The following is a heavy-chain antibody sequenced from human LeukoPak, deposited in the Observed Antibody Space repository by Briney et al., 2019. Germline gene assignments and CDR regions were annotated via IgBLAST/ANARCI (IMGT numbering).Heavy chain of an antibody. Sequence: SETLSLTCTGSGGSISSYYWSWLRQPPGKGLEGIGYIYYSGSTNYNPSLKSRVTISVDTSKNQFSLQLSNVTAADTAVYYCAGHRTMVRGVFAYYYGMDVWGQGTTVTVSS. CDR1: GGSISSYY. V-gene: IGHV4-59*08. D-gene: IGHD3-10*01. J-gene: IGHJ6*02. CDR2: IYYSGST. CDR3: AGHRTMVRGVFAYYYGMDV.